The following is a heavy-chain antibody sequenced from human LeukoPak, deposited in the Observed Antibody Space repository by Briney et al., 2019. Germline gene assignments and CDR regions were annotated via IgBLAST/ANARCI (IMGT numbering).Heavy chain of an antibody. Sequence: GGSLRLSCTASGFTFNIYAMSWVRQAPGQGLQWVSEISASGDSKSSAASVKGRFTISRDNSKNTVFLQMNSLRAEDTAVYYCAKVFGGYAPPRYYYYYMDVWGKGTTVTVSS. CDR3: AKVFGGYAPPRYYYYYMDV. J-gene: IGHJ6*03. V-gene: IGHV3-23*01. D-gene: IGHD3-16*01. CDR2: ISASGDSK. CDR1: GFTFNIYA.